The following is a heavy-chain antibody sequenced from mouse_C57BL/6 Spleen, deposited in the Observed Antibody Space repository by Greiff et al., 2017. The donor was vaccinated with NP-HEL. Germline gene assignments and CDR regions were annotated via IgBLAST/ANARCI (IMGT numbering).Heavy chain of an antibody. V-gene: IGHV1-61*01. CDR3: ARCGDYYGSSSWYFDV. Sequence: VQLQQSGAELVRPGSSVKLSCKASGYTFTSYWMDWVKQRPGQGLEWIGNIYPSDSETHYNQKFKDKATLTVDKSSSTAYMQLSSLTSEDSAVYYCARCGDYYGSSSWYFDVWGTGTTVTVSS. CDR1: GYTFTSYW. CDR2: IYPSDSET. D-gene: IGHD1-1*01. J-gene: IGHJ1*03.